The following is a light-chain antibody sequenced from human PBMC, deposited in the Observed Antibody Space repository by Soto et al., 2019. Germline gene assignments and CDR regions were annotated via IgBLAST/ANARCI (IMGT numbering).Light chain of an antibody. Sequence: EIVLTQSPGTLSLSPGERATLSCRASQSVGGSYLAWYQHKPGQAPRLLISGASSRATGIPARFSGSGSGTEFTLTISSLQSEDFAVYYCQQYGSSPFTFGQGTRLEIK. CDR1: QSVGGSY. V-gene: IGKV3-20*01. CDR2: GAS. J-gene: IGKJ5*01. CDR3: QQYGSSPFT.